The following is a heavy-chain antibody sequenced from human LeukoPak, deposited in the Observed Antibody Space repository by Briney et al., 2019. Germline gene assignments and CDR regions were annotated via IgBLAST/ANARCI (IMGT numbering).Heavy chain of an antibody. CDR2: IYQRGST. CDR1: GGSISSGGYS. J-gene: IGHJ3*02. Sequence: SETLSLTCAVSGGSISSGGYSWSWIRQPPGKGLEWIGYIYQRGSTYYNPSLKSRVTISVERSKNQFSLKLSSVTAADTAVYYCARSRVTMVRGVIIQDAFDIWGQGTMVTVSS. D-gene: IGHD3-10*01. V-gene: IGHV4-30-2*01. CDR3: ARSRVTMVRGVIIQDAFDI.